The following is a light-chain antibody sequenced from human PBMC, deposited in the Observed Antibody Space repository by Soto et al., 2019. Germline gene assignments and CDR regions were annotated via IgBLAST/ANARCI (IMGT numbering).Light chain of an antibody. J-gene: IGKJ1*01. Sequence: DIQMTESPSTVSASVGETFIVTCRASQSVSGWLAWYQQKPGEAPKLLIYDASALPRGVPSRFSGSGSGTKFTLTIASLQPDDFATYYCQQYETFSGTFGPGTKVDI. CDR2: DAS. CDR1: QSVSGW. V-gene: IGKV1-5*01. CDR3: QQYETFSGT.